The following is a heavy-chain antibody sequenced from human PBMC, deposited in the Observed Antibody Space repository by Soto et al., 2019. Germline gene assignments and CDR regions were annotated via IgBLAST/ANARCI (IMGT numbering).Heavy chain of an antibody. V-gene: IGHV3-21*01. CDR1: GFTFSSYS. CDR3: ARVDEVLLWFGEPSERYYFDY. D-gene: IGHD3-10*01. J-gene: IGHJ4*02. Sequence: GGSLRLSCAASGFTFSSYSMNWVRQAPGKGLEWVSSISSSSSYIYYADSVKGRFTISRDNAKNSLYLQMNSLRAEDTAVYYCARVDEVLLWFGEPSERYYFDYWGQGTLVTVSS. CDR2: ISSSSSYI.